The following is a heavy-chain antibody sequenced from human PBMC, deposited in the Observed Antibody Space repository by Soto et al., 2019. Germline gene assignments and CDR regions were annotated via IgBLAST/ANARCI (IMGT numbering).Heavy chain of an antibody. D-gene: IGHD1-20*01. CDR1: GGSISGYH. CDR3: AREIRSVSVDY. Sequence: SETLSLTCSISGGSISGYHWNWIRQTPGKGVEWIGYFHNSGNPKYSSSLKSRVTISVDTSKNQFSLKLSSVTAADTAVYYCAREIRSVSVDYWGQGILVSVPQ. V-gene: IGHV4-59*08. CDR2: FHNSGNP. J-gene: IGHJ4*02.